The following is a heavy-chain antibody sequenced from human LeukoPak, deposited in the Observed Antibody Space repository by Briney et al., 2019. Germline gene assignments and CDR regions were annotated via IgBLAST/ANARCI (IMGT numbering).Heavy chain of an antibody. J-gene: IGHJ4*02. CDR2: IRYDGSNK. CDR3: AKDRGSSGWYEGPLFDY. CDR1: GFTFSSYG. V-gene: IGHV3-30*02. D-gene: IGHD6-19*01. Sequence: SGGSLRLSCAASGFTFSSYGMHWVRQTPGKGLEWVAFIRYDGSNKYYADSVKGRSTISRDNSKNTLYLQMNSLRAEDTAVYYCAKDRGSSGWYEGPLFDYWGQGTLVTVSS.